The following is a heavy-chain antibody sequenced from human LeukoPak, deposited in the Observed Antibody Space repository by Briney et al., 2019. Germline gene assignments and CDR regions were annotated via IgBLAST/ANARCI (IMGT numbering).Heavy chain of an antibody. D-gene: IGHD3-3*01. CDR3: ARGTYYDFWSGYDRYYFDY. Sequence: PGRSLRLSCAASGFTFSSYGMHWVRQAPGKGLEWVAFIRYDGSNKYYADSVKGRFTISRDNAKNTLYLQMNSLRAEDTAVYYCARGTYYDFWSGYDRYYFDYWGQGTLVTVSS. CDR1: GFTFSSYG. V-gene: IGHV3-33*03. CDR2: IRYDGSNK. J-gene: IGHJ4*02.